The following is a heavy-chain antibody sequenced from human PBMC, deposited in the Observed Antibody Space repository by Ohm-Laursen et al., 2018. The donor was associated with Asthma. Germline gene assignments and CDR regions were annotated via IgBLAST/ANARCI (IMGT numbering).Heavy chain of an antibody. CDR2: GGSYYDGGLK. Sequence: SLRLSCAASGFTFRSYAMHWVRQAPGKGLEWVAVGGSYYDGGLKYYADSVNGRFTISRDNSKNTLYLQMNSLRAEDTAVYYCAKDLSSYGFGDYPLGRPWGQGTLVTVSS. CDR1: GFTFRSYA. CDR3: AKDLSSYGFGDYPLGRP. J-gene: IGHJ5*02. D-gene: IGHD3-16*02. V-gene: IGHV3-30-3*01.